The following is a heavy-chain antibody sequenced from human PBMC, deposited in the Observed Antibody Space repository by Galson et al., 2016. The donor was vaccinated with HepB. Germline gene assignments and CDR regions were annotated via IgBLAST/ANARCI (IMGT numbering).Heavy chain of an antibody. D-gene: IGHD4-23*01. J-gene: IGHJ3*02. V-gene: IGHV3-30*18. CDR2: LSYDGTSK. CDR1: GFSFSTYG. CDR3: AKDEATVVTPRGDAFDI. Sequence: SLRLSCAASGFSFSTYGMHWVRQAPGKGLEWAAGLSYDGTSKYYADSAKGRFTISRDKSKNTLYLQLNSLRPEDTAVYYCAKDEATVVTPRGDAFDIWGQGTMVTVSS.